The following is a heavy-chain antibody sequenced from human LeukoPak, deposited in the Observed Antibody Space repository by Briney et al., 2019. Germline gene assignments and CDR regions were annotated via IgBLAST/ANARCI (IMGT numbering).Heavy chain of an antibody. CDR1: GFTFSSYS. CDR3: ARDPGHDFWSGYYYPYYYYGMDV. Sequence: GGSLRLSCAASGFTFSSYSMNWVRQAPGKGLEWVSSISSSSSYIYYADSVKGRFTISRDNAKNSLYLQMNSLRAEDTAVYYCARDPGHDFWSGYYYPYYYYGMDVWGQETTVTVSS. CDR2: ISSSSSYI. D-gene: IGHD3-3*01. V-gene: IGHV3-21*01. J-gene: IGHJ6*02.